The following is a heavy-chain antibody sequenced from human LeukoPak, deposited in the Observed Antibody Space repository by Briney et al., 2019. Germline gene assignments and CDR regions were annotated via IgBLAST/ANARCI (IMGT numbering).Heavy chain of an antibody. J-gene: IGHJ3*02. CDR3: ARQLRYSFDAFDI. Sequence: GASLKISCKGSGYSFANYWIGWVRQMPGKGLEWMGIFYPGDFDTRYSPSFQGQVTISADPSIGTAYLQWSSLKASDTAMYYCARQLRYSFDAFDIWGQGTMVTVPS. V-gene: IGHV5-51*01. CDR1: GYSFANYW. CDR2: FYPGDFDT. D-gene: IGHD3-9*01.